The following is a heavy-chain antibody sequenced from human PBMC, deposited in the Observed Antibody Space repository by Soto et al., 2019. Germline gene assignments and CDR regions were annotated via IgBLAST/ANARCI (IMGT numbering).Heavy chain of an antibody. CDR2: IGTAGDT. J-gene: IGHJ6*02. CDR3: AKDIVLMVYATKVRGMDV. V-gene: IGHV3-13*01. D-gene: IGHD2-8*01. Sequence: GGSLRLSCAASGFTFSSYDMHWVRQATGKGLEWVSAIGTAGDTYYPGSVKGRFTISRENAKNSLYLQMNSLRAEDTAVYYCAKDIVLMVYATKVRGMDVWGQGTTVTVSS. CDR1: GFTFSSYD.